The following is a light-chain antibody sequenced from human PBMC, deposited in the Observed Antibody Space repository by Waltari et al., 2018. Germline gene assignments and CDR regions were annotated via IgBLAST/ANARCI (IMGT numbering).Light chain of an antibody. CDR3: LLYDGSDQV. Sequence: QTVVTQEHSLTVSPGGAVTLTCASSAGAVTSGNYPNWIQQKPGQVPRSLIHSTTNRHSWTPAPFSGSRLGGKAALTLSGVQPEDEAEYYCLLYDGSDQVFGGGTKLTVL. CDR2: STT. CDR1: AGAVTSGNY. J-gene: IGLJ3*02. V-gene: IGLV7-43*01.